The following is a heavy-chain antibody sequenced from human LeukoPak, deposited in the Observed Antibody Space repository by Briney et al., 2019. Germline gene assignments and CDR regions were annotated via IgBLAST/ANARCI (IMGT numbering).Heavy chain of an antibody. CDR3: ARETSAGYYYGSGSYSDY. CDR1: GGTFSSYA. Sequence: SAKVSCKASGGTFSSYAISWVRQAPGQGLEWMGGIIPIFGTANYAQKFQGRVTITADESTSTAYMELSSLRSEDTAVYYCARETSAGYYYGSGSYSDYWGQGTLVTVSS. CDR2: IIPIFGTA. J-gene: IGHJ4*02. D-gene: IGHD3-10*01. V-gene: IGHV1-69*01.